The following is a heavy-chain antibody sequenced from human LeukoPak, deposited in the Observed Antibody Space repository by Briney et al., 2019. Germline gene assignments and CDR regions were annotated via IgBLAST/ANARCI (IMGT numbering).Heavy chain of an antibody. Sequence: PSQTLSLTCTVSGGSISSGSYYWSWIRQPAGKGLEWIGRIYTSGSTNYNPSLKSRVTISVDTSKNQFSLKLSSVTAADTAVYYCASGTDYDFWSGYDYWGQGTLATVSS. CDR1: GGSISSGSYY. J-gene: IGHJ4*02. CDR2: IYTSGST. D-gene: IGHD3-3*01. CDR3: ASGTDYDFWSGYDY. V-gene: IGHV4-61*02.